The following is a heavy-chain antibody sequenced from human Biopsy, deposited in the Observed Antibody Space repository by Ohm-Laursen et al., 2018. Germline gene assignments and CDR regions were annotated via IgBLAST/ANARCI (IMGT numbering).Heavy chain of an antibody. V-gene: IGHV1-8*01. D-gene: IGHD1-7*01. CDR1: GYTFTSYD. J-gene: IGHJ5*02. Sequence: ASVKVSCKASGYTFTSYDITWVRQASGQGPEWIGWLNPVSGNSNFGQKFRGRGTVTSDTSISTAYMELSGLTSDDTATYYCGRAVRNQLLTDPWGQGTLVTVTS. CDR2: LNPVSGNS. CDR3: GRAVRNQLLTDP.